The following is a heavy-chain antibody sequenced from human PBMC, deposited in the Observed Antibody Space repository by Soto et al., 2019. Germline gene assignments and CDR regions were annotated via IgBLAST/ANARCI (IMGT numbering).Heavy chain of an antibody. D-gene: IGHD1-26*01. CDR1: GFTFSNYW. J-gene: IGHJ4*02. CDR3: ASESSSGTSDY. Sequence: GGSLRLSCAASGFTFSNYWMSWVRQAPGKGLEWVANIKQDGSEKYYVDSVKGRFTISRDNAKNSLYLQMNSLRADDTALYYCASESSSGTSDYWGQGALVTVSS. V-gene: IGHV3-7*03. CDR2: IKQDGSEK.